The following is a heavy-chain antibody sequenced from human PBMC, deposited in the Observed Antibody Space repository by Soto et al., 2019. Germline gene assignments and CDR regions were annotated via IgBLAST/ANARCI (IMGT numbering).Heavy chain of an antibody. CDR1: GYTFTGYY. CDR2: INPNSGGT. CDR3: ARDYLEYYDSSGYYRAEYFQH. Sequence: ASVKVSCKASGYTFTGYYMHWVRQAPGQGLEWMGWINPNSGGTNYAQKFQGRVTMTRDTSISTAYMELSRLRSDDTAVYYCARDYLEYYDSSGYYRAEYFQHWGQGTMGTSPQ. J-gene: IGHJ1*01. D-gene: IGHD3-22*01. V-gene: IGHV1-2*02.